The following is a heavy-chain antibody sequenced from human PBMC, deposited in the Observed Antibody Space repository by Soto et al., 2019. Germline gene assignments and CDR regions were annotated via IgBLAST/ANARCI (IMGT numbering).Heavy chain of an antibody. Sequence: QVQLQESGPGLVKPSETLSLTCTVSGASISSGTWWSWVRQSPGKGLEWIGQIYHNENADYNPSIESRVAKSADKPINQLSLKINSVTAADTAVYYCARHGGFNQEYWGQGTLVTVSS. V-gene: IGHV4-4*02. CDR3: ARHGGFNQEY. J-gene: IGHJ4*02. CDR2: IYHNENA. CDR1: GASISSGTW. D-gene: IGHD2-2*01.